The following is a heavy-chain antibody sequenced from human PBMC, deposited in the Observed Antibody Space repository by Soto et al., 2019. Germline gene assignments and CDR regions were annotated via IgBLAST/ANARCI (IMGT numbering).Heavy chain of an antibody. V-gene: IGHV3-21*01. J-gene: IGHJ4*02. Sequence: EVQLVESGGGLVKPGGSLRLSCAVSGFAFSSYSVNWVRQAPGKGLEWISSISSSGDTYYTDSLKGRLAISRDNAKNSLFLQMTSLRVESTAVYYCARGADYTNSNFDFWGQGTLVTVAS. CDR3: ARGADYTNSNFDF. D-gene: IGHD4-4*01. CDR2: ISSSGDT. CDR1: GFAFSSYS.